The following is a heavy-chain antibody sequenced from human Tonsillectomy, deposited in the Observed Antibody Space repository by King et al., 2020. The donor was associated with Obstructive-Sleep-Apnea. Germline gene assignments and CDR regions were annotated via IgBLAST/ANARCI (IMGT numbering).Heavy chain of an antibody. CDR2: INPNSGGT. J-gene: IGHJ4*02. D-gene: IGHD4-17*01. Sequence: VQLVESGAEVKKPGASVKVSCKASGYTFTGFYIHWVRQAPGQGLEWMGWINPNSGGTNYAQKFQGRVTMNRDTSISPAYMELHRRIYDDTAVYYFATVAVSTATYYFDYWGQGTLVTVSS. CDR1: GYTFTGFY. CDR3: ATVAVSTATYYFDY. V-gene: IGHV1-2*02.